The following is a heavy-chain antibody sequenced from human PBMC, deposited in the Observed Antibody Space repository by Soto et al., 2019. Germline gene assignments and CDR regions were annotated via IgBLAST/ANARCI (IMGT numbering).Heavy chain of an antibody. Sequence: PSETLSVTCAFSVGSFTIKNWSTCFRQPPGQGLEWIGEIYRTGSTNYNPSLKSRVTISLDKSENQFSLKVTSLTAADTALYYCASRAPGTSVDYWGQGTLVTVSS. D-gene: IGHD1-7*01. J-gene: IGHJ4*02. CDR2: IYRTGST. V-gene: IGHV4-4*02. CDR3: ASRAPGTSVDY. CDR1: VGSFTIKNW.